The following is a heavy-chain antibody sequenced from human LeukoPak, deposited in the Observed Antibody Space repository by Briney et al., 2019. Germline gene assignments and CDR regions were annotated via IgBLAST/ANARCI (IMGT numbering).Heavy chain of an antibody. CDR3: AASEIVGAMKGDWFDP. J-gene: IGHJ5*02. D-gene: IGHD1-26*01. CDR1: GGSISSYY. V-gene: IGHV4-4*09. CDR2: IYTSGST. Sequence: SETLSLTCTVSGGSISSYYWSWIWQPPGKGLEWIGYIYTSGSTNYNPSLKSRVTISVDTSKNQFSLKLSSVTAADTAVYYCAASEIVGAMKGDWFDPWGQGTLVTVSS.